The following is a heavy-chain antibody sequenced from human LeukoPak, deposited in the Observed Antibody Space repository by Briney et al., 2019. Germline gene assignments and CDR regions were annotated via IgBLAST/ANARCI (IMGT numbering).Heavy chain of an antibody. CDR3: ARVRTFDY. Sequence: GGSLRLSCAASGFTFSAYEMNWVRQAPGKGLEWVSYISSSSSTIYYADSVKGRFTISRDNAKNSLYLQMNSLRAEDTAVYYCARVRTFDYWGQGTLVTVSS. V-gene: IGHV3-48*01. CDR2: ISSSSSTI. J-gene: IGHJ4*02. CDR1: GFTFSAYE.